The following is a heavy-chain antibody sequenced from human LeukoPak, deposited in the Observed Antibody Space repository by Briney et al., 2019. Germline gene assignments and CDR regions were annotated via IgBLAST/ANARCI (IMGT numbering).Heavy chain of an antibody. CDR3: ARSAMVRGVIITFFDY. V-gene: IGHV1-18*04. Sequence: ASVRVSWMASGYTFTRCSISWVRQAPGQGLEWMGWISAYNGNTNYAQKLQGRVTMTTDTSTSTAYMELRSLRSDDTAVYYCARSAMVRGVIITFFDYWGQGTLVTVSS. D-gene: IGHD3-10*01. CDR1: GYTFTRCS. CDR2: ISAYNGNT. J-gene: IGHJ4*02.